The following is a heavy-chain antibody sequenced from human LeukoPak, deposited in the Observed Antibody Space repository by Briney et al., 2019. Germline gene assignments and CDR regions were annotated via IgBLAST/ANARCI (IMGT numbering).Heavy chain of an antibody. CDR2: ISWNSGTI. Sequence: GGSLRLSCIASGFTFDEYAMNWVRQAPGKGLEWVSAISWNSGTIDYADSVKGRFTISRDNAKNSLYLQMNSLRAEDTGLYYCAKAGCGSTTCYDHCWGQGTLVIVSS. D-gene: IGHD2-2*01. J-gene: IGHJ4*02. CDR1: GFTFDEYA. V-gene: IGHV3-9*01. CDR3: AKAGCGSTTCYDHC.